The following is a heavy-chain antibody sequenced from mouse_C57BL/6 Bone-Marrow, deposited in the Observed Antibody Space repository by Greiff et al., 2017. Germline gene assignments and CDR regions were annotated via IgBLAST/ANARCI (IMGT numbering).Heavy chain of an antibody. V-gene: IGHV7-3*01. CDR3: AIYTNYGSSQYYLYY. CDR1: GFTFTDYY. J-gene: IGHJ2*01. Sequence: DVQLVESGGGLVQPGGSLSLSCAASGFTFTDYYMRWVRQPPGKALEWLGFICNKANGYTTEYSASVKGRFTISRDNAQSVLYLQMNALRAEDSATYYCAIYTNYGSSQYYLYYGGQGTTLTVSS. D-gene: IGHD1-1*01. CDR2: ICNKANGYTT.